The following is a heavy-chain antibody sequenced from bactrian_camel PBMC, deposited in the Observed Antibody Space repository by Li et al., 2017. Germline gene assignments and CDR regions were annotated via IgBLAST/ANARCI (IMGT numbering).Heavy chain of an antibody. V-gene: IGHV3S9*01. Sequence: QVQLVESGGGLVQSGGSLRLSCAASGFTFSKYGMAWVRQAPGKEREGLAALHSDGSTSYADSVKGRFTISRDNAKNTVYLQMASLKPEDTALYYCATELGWVADINYWGRGTQVTVS. CDR2: LHSDGST. CDR3: ATELGWVADINY. J-gene: IGHJ4*01. CDR1: GFTFSKYG. D-gene: IGHD7*01.